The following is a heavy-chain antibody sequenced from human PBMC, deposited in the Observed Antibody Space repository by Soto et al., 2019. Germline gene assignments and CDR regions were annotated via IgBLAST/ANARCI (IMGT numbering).Heavy chain of an antibody. Sequence: EVQLLESGGGLVQPGGSLRLSCAASGFTFSSYAMNWVRQARGKGLEWVSVISGSGGSTYYADAVKGRFTISRDNSKNTLYLQMNSLRAEDPAVYYCAKRTVGWYFDLWGRGTLVTVSS. V-gene: IGHV3-23*01. J-gene: IGHJ2*01. CDR1: GFTFSSYA. D-gene: IGHD4-17*01. CDR2: ISGSGGST. CDR3: AKRTVGWYFDL.